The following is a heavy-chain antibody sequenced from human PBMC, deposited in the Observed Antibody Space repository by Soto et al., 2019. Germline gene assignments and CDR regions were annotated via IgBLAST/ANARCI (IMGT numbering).Heavy chain of an antibody. CDR3: AESPYSSDWHDWYFVL. V-gene: IGHV3-23*01. D-gene: IGHD6-19*01. J-gene: IGHJ2*01. CDR1: GFTFSSYA. CDR2: ISGSGGST. Sequence: EVQLLESGGGLVQPGGSLRLSCAASGFTFSSYAMSWVRQAPGKGLEWVAAISGSGGSTYYADSVKGRFTISRDNFKNMLYLQMNSLRAEDTAVYYCAESPYSSDWHDWYFVLWGRGTLVTVSS.